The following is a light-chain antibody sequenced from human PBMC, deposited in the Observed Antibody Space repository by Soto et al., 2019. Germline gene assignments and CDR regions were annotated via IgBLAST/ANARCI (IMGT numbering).Light chain of an antibody. J-gene: IGKJ1*01. Sequence: DIQMTQSPSSVSASIGDRVTVACQASQDIINYLTWYQQKPGKAPKLLIFAAANLEIGIPSRFSGSGSGTDFTLSISNLQPEDFATYFCQQTYVTPPWAFGQGTKVDIK. CDR2: AAA. CDR3: QQTYVTPPWA. CDR1: QDIINY. V-gene: IGKV1-39*01.